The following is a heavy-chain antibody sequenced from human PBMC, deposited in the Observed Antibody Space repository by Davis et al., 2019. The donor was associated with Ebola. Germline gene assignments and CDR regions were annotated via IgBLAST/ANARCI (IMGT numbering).Heavy chain of an antibody. CDR1: GFTFTSYG. CDR2: ISPYNGNT. V-gene: IGHV1-18*01. J-gene: IGHJ4*02. Sequence: ASVKVSCKASGFTFTSYGITWVRQAPGQGLEWMGWISPYNGNTNYAEKFRGRVTVTTDTSTSTAYMELRSLRSDDTAVYYCAREGSSSISDYWGQGTLATVSS. D-gene: IGHD6-6*01. CDR3: AREGSSSISDY.